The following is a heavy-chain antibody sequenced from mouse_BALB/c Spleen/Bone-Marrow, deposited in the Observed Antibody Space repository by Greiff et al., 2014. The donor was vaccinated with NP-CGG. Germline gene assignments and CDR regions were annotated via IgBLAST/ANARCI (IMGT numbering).Heavy chain of an antibody. CDR2: IDPENGDT. Sequence: VQLQQPGAELVRSGSSVKLSCTASGFNIKDYYMHWVKQRPEQGLEWIGWIDPENGDTEYAPKFQGKATMTADTSSNTAYLHLSSLTSEDIVVYYCNARDYRYEGYAMDYWGQGTSVTVSS. CDR3: NARDYRYEGYAMDY. CDR1: GFNIKDYY. J-gene: IGHJ4*01. V-gene: IGHV14-4*02. D-gene: IGHD2-14*01.